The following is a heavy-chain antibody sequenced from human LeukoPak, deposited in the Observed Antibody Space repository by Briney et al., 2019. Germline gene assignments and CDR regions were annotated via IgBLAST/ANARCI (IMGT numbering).Heavy chain of an antibody. V-gene: IGHV3-23*01. J-gene: IGHJ4*02. D-gene: IGHD5-12*01. Sequence: GGSLRLSCAASGFTFSNYAITWVRQAPGKGLEWVSAITGSGGSAYSADSVKGRFTISRDNSKNTVYLQMNSLRAEDTAVYYCAKDRMLSGYDYGREPDYWGQGTLVTVSS. CDR3: AKDRMLSGYDYGREPDY. CDR1: GFTFSNYA. CDR2: ITGSGGSA.